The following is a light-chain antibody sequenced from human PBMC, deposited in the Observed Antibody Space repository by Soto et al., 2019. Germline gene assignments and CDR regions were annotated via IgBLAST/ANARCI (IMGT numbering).Light chain of an antibody. CDR1: QSVGSY. CDR3: QQRSDWPPLFT. V-gene: IGKV3-11*01. CDR2: DAS. J-gene: IGKJ3*01. Sequence: EITLTQSPATLSLSPGERATLSRRASQSVGSYLAWYQQKPGQAPRLLIYDASNRATGIPARFGGSGSGTDFTLTISSLQPEDFAVYYCQQRSDWPPLFTFGPGTKVDIK.